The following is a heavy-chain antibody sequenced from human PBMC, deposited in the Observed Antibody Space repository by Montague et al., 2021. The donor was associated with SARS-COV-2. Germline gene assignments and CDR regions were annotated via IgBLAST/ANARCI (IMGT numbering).Heavy chain of an antibody. D-gene: IGHD3-3*01. CDR2: IYYSGST. J-gene: IGHJ4*02. CDR1: GGSISSSSYY. V-gene: IGHV4-39*01. CDR3: ARSLYYITMFGVVHRSFDY. Sequence: ETLSLTCTVSGGSISSSSYYWGWIRQPPGKGLEWIGSIYYSGSTYYNPSLKSRATISVDTSKNQFSLKLSSVTAADTAVYYCARSLYYITMFGVVHRSFDYWGQGTLVTVSS.